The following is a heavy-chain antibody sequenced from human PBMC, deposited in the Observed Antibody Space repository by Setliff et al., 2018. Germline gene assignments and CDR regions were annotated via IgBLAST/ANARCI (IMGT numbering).Heavy chain of an antibody. J-gene: IGHJ6*02. Sequence: SETLSLTCAVSGYSISSGYYWGWIRQHPGKGLEWIGYIYYSGSTYYNPSLKSRVTMSVDTSKNQFSLKLSSVTAADTAVYYCVRAPRNFGVVINYYYYYYGMDVWGQGTTVTVSS. D-gene: IGHD3-3*01. CDR2: IYYSGST. V-gene: IGHV4-38-2*01. CDR1: GYSISSGYY. CDR3: VRAPRNFGVVINYYYYYYGMDV.